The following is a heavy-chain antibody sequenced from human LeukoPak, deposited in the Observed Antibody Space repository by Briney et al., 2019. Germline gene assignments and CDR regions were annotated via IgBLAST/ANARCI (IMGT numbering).Heavy chain of an antibody. CDR2: IDTAGDT. J-gene: IGHJ4*02. D-gene: IGHD3-10*01. V-gene: IGHV3-13*04. Sequence: GGSLRLSCAASGFTFSSYDIHWVRQATGKGLEWVSTIDTAGDTYYPGSVKGRFTISRENAKNSLYLQMNSLRAEDTAVYYCAKDRGILWFGESSYFDYWGQGTLDTVSS. CDR1: GFTFSSYD. CDR3: AKDRGILWFGESSYFDY.